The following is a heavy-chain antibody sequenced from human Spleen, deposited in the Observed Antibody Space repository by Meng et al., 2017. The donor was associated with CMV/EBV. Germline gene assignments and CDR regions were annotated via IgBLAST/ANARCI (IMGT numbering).Heavy chain of an antibody. V-gene: IGHV1-2*06. CDR2: INPKSGGT. CDR1: FTDYY. J-gene: IGHJ4*02. D-gene: IGHD3-22*01. Sequence: FTDYYIHWVRQAPGQGLEWMGRINPKSGGTDSAQRFQDRVTMTRDTSINTAYMQLTRLTSDDTAVYFCAKELWYYSDSDGKFLGDYWGQGTLVTVSS. CDR3: AKELWYYSDSDGKFLGDY.